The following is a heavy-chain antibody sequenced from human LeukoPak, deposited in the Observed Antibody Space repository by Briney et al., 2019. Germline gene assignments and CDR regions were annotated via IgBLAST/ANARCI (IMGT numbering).Heavy chain of an antibody. V-gene: IGHV4-34*01. Sequence: SETLSLTCAVYGGSFSGYYWSWIRQPPGKGLEWIGEINHSGSTNYNPSLKSRVTISVDTSKNQFSLKLSSVTAADTAVYYCARAVYDYVWGSPFDYWGQGTLVTVSS. CDR3: ARAVYDYVWGSPFDY. CDR1: GGSFSGYY. D-gene: IGHD3-16*01. CDR2: INHSGST. J-gene: IGHJ4*02.